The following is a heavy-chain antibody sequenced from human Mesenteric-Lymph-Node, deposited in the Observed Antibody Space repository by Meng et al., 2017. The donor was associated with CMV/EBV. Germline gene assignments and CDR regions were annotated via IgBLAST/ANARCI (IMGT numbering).Heavy chain of an antibody. CDR3: AKGGHSSSWNSMDDC. J-gene: IGHJ4*02. D-gene: IGHD6-13*01. V-gene: IGHV3-30*02. Sequence: GESLKISCTASGFTFSNYGMHWVRQAPGKGLEWVAFMRYDGSNKDYADSVKGRFTISRDNSKNTLNLQMNSPRAEDTAVYYCAKGGHSSSWNSMDDCWGQGTLVTVSS. CDR2: MRYDGSNK. CDR1: GFTFSNYG.